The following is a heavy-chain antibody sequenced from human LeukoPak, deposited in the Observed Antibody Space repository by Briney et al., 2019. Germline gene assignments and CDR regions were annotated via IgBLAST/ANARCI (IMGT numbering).Heavy chain of an antibody. D-gene: IGHD5-18*01. CDR1: GYTFTGYY. V-gene: IGHV1-2*02. J-gene: IGHJ4*02. CDR2: INPNSGGT. Sequence: ASVKVSCKASGYTFTGYYMHWVRQAPGQGLEWMGWINPNSGGTNYAQKFQGRVTITTDESTSTAYMELSSLRSEDTAVYYCAKGEIQLWSELDYWGQGTLVTVSS. CDR3: AKGEIQLWSELDY.